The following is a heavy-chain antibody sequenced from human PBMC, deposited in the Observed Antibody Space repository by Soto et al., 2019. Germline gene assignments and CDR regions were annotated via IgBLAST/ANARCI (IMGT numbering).Heavy chain of an antibody. CDR3: SRGMLL. Sequence: QVQLQESGPGLVKPSQTLSLTCTVSGGSINSGGYCWSWIRQHPGKGLDWIGCISYGGSTSYNPSLKSRVTTSVATPKSLFSLKLPSVTAAATAVYYFSRGMLLWGQGALITVSS. CDR1: GGSINSGGYC. J-gene: IGHJ4*02. D-gene: IGHD2-8*01. CDR2: ISYGGST. V-gene: IGHV4-31*03.